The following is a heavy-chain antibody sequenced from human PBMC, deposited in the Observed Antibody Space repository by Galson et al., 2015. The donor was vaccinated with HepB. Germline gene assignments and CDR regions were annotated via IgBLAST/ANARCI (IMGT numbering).Heavy chain of an antibody. CDR2: TKSGGGTT. J-gene: IGHJ4*02. V-gene: IGHV3-15*01. CDR3: AADTPGYGGGEFEY. D-gene: IGHD2-21*01. Sequence: SLRLSCAASGFTFSSAWMSWVRQSPGKGLEWLGLTKSGGGTTAYSAPVKDRFTISRDDSRITVYLQMNGLQTEDTAVYYCAADTPGYGGGEFEYWGQGILVTVSS. CDR1: GFTFSSAW.